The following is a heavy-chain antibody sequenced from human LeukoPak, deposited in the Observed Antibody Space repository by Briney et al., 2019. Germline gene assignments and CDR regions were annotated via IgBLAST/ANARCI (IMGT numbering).Heavy chain of an antibody. CDR1: GYAFTGYN. Sequence: ASVKVSCKASGYAFTGYNVHWVRQAPGQGLEWMGWINPNSGGTNYAQKFLGRVTMTRDTSISTAYMELSRLRSDDTAVYYCATGGVLLGYCSGGSCYVWGQGTLVTVSS. V-gene: IGHV1-2*02. CDR2: INPNSGGT. CDR3: ATGGVLLGYCSGGSCYV. D-gene: IGHD2-15*01. J-gene: IGHJ4*02.